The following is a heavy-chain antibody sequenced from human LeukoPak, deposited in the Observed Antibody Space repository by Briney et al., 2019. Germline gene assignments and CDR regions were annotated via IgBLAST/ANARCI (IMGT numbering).Heavy chain of an antibody. D-gene: IGHD3-3*02. CDR3: SRGLSV. V-gene: IGHV3-48*03. Sequence: PGGSLRLSCAASGFTFSSYDMNWVRQAPGKGLEWVSYIRYSGSTIYYADSVKGRFTISRDNAKSSLYLQMNRLRAEDTAVYYCSRGLSVGGQGTLVSVSS. CDR1: GFTFSSYD. J-gene: IGHJ4*02. CDR2: IRYSGSTI.